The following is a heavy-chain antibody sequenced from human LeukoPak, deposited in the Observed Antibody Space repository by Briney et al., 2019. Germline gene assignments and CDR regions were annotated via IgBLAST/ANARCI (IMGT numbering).Heavy chain of an antibody. J-gene: IGHJ4*02. CDR3: ASTLKWLAFDY. CDR1: GGSISSGSYY. D-gene: IGHD3-22*01. V-gene: IGHV4-61*02. Sequence: SQTLSLTCTVSGGSISSGSYYWSWIRQPAGKGLEWIGRIYTSGSTNYNPSLKSRVTISVDTSKNQFSLKLSSVTTADTAVYYCASTLKWLAFDYWGQGTLVTVSS. CDR2: IYTSGST.